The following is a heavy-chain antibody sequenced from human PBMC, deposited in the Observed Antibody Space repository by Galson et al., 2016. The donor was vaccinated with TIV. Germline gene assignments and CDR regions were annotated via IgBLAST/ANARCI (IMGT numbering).Heavy chain of an antibody. V-gene: IGHV3-23*01. CDR2: ITENGFYE. Sequence: LRLSCAASGFTFGSYAMNWARQAPGKGLEWVSLITENGFYEYYADSVKGRFTISRDNSKNTLFLQMNSLGAEDTAVYYCAKQPGSGYGLDYFDDWGQGTLVTVSS. J-gene: IGHJ4*02. CDR1: GFTFGSYA. CDR3: AKQPGSGYGLDYFDD. D-gene: IGHD5-12*01.